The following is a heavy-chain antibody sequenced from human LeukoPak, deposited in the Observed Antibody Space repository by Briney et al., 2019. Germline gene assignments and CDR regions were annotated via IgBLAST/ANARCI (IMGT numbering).Heavy chain of an antibody. Sequence: ASVKVSCKASGYTFTSYDINWVRQATGQGLEWMGWMNPNSGNTGYAQKFQGRVTMTRNTSISTAYMELSSLRSEDTAVYYCARGCDYDSSGYDYYYYMDVWGKETTVTVSS. J-gene: IGHJ6*03. CDR2: MNPNSGNT. V-gene: IGHV1-8*01. D-gene: IGHD3-22*01. CDR1: GYTFTSYD. CDR3: ARGCDYDSSGYDYYYYMDV.